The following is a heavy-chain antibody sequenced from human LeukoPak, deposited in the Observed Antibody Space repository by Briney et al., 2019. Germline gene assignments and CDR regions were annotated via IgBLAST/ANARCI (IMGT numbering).Heavy chain of an antibody. CDR3: ARDQVNERDYYYGMDV. CDR2: IYYSGST. D-gene: IGHD1-1*01. V-gene: IGHV4-30-4*01. Sequence: PSETLSLTCTVSGGSISSGDYYWSWIRQPPGKGLAWIGYIYYSGSTYYNPSLKSRVTISVDTSKNQFSLKLSSVTAADTAVYYCARDQVNERDYYYGMDVWGQGTTVTVSS. J-gene: IGHJ6*02. CDR1: GGSISSGDYY.